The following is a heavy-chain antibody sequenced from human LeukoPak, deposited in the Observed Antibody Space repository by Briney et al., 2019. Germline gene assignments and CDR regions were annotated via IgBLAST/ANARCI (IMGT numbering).Heavy chain of an antibody. CDR1: GGSLSSYY. CDR3: ARDDSSAHDAFDI. Sequence: SETLSLTCTVSGGSLSSYYWSCIPQPAGKGLEWIGRIYTSGSTNYNPSLKSRVTMSVDTSKNQFSLKLSSVTAADTAVYYCARDDSSAHDAFDIWGQGTMVTVSS. J-gene: IGHJ3*02. D-gene: IGHD3-22*01. V-gene: IGHV4-4*07. CDR2: IYTSGST.